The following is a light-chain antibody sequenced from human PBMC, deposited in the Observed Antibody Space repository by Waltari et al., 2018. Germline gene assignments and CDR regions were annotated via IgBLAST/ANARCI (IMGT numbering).Light chain of an antibody. CDR2: WAS. V-gene: IGKV4-1*01. CDR3: QQYYYPPHT. Sequence: DIVMTQSPDSLAVSLGERATINCKSSQSVLYSPNNKNYLAWYQQKPGQPPKLLIYWASTRESGVPERFSGSGSGTDFTLTIGSLQAEDVVIYYCQQYYYPPHTFGQGTKLEIK. CDR1: QSVLYSPNNKNY. J-gene: IGKJ2*01.